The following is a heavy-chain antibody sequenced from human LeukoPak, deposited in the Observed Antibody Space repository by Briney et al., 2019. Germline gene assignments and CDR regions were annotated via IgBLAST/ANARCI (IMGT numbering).Heavy chain of an antibody. V-gene: IGHV3-53*01. J-gene: IGHJ5*02. Sequence: GGSLRLSCAASEFSVGSNYMTWVRQAPGKGLEWVSLIYSGGSTYYADSVKGRFTISRDNSKNTLYLQMNSLRAEDTAVYYCAKDIGAGARYCSGGSCYRRWFDPWGQGTLVTVSS. CDR1: EFSVGSNY. CDR3: AKDIGAGARYCSGGSCYRRWFDP. D-gene: IGHD2-15*01. CDR2: IYSGGST.